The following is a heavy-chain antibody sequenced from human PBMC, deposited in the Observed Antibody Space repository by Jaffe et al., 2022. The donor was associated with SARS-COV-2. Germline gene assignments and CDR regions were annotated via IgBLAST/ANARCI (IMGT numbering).Heavy chain of an antibody. CDR3: AKGIRMRAVAGTAPSFDY. J-gene: IGHJ4*02. CDR2: ISGDGGST. V-gene: IGHV3-43*02. Sequence: EVQLVESGGGVVQPGGSLRLSCAASGFTFDDYAMHWVRQAPGKGLEWVSLISGDGGSTYYADSVKGRFTISRDNSKNSLYLQMNSLRTEDTALYYCAKGIRMRAVAGTAPSFDYWGQGTLVTVSS. CDR1: GFTFDDYA. D-gene: IGHD6-19*01.